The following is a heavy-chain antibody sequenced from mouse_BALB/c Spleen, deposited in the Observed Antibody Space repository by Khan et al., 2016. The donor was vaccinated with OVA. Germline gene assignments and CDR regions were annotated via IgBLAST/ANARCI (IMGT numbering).Heavy chain of an antibody. J-gene: IGHJ3*01. CDR1: GFTFSSYS. Sequence: EVQLVESGRDLVKPGGSLKLSCAASGFTFSSYSMSWVRQTPDKRLEWVASISSGGDYTYYPDSVKGRFTISRDIAKNTPYLQMTDLKSEDTAMYYCADHVTGSLAYWGQGTLVTVSA. V-gene: IGHV5-6*01. CDR2: ISSGGDYT. D-gene: IGHD4-1*01. CDR3: ADHVTGSLAY.